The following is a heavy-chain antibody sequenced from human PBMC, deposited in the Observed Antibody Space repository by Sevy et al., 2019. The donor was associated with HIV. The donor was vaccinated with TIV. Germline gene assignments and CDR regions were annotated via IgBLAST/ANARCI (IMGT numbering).Heavy chain of an antibody. Sequence: GSLRLPCVASGFNFNIYSFSWVRQTPGKGLEWVSTLSFGCGKINYADSVQGRFTISRDDSKNTLYLEMNSLRVEDTAIYYCAREGCSKPHDYWGQGTLVTVSS. J-gene: IGHJ4*02. D-gene: IGHD3-10*02. V-gene: IGHV3-23*01. CDR3: AREGCSKPHDY. CDR2: LSFGCGKI. CDR1: GFNFNIYS.